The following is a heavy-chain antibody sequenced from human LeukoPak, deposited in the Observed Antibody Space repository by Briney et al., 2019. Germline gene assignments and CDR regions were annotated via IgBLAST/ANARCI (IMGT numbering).Heavy chain of an antibody. CDR3: ARDRLAAAAFLFLLAFDI. CDR2: IYYSGST. J-gene: IGHJ3*02. D-gene: IGHD6-13*01. CDR1: GGSISSYY. V-gene: IGHV4-59*12. Sequence: PSETLSLTCTVSGGSISSYYWSWIRQPPGKGLEWIGYIYYSGSTNYNPSLKSRVTISVDTSKNQFSLKLSSVTAADTAVYYCARDRLAAAAFLFLLAFDIWGQGTMVTVSS.